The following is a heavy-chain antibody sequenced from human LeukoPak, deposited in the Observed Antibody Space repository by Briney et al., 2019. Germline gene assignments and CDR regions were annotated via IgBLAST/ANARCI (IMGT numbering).Heavy chain of an antibody. V-gene: IGHV3-49*04. CDR3: TSLYDSSGYYQA. D-gene: IGHD3-22*01. J-gene: IGHJ5*02. CDR1: GFTFSSYA. Sequence: GGSLRLSCAASGFTFSSYAMSWVRQAPGKGLEWVSFIRSKAYGGTTEYAASVKGRFTISRDDSKSVAYLQMNSLKTEDTAVYYCTSLYDSSGYYQAWGQGTLVTVSS. CDR2: IRSKAYGGTT.